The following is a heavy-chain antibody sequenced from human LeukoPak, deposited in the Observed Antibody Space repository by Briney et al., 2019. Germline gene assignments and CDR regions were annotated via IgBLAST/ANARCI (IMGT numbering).Heavy chain of an antibody. Sequence: GGSLRLSCAASGFTFSGYWVTWVRQTPGKGLEWVSYISNSGDHINYAESVRGRFTLSRDNPKNSLYLQMDSLRAEDTAVYYCAGVWSSGWYATRTSSEPAEDYWGQGTLVTVSS. D-gene: IGHD6-19*01. CDR2: ISNSGDHI. CDR1: GFTFSGYW. V-gene: IGHV3-11*05. CDR3: AGVWSSGWYATRTSSEPAEDY. J-gene: IGHJ4*02.